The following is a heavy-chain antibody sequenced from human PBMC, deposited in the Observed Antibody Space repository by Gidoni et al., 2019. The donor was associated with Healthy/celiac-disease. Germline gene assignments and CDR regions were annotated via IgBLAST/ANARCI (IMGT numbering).Heavy chain of an antibody. CDR1: GGSISSSSYY. CDR3: ASQGGRFNPKNDP. V-gene: IGHV4-39*01. D-gene: IGHD3-3*01. CDR2: IYYSGST. Sequence: QLQLQESGPGLVKPSETLSLTCTVSGGSISSSSYYWGWIRQPPGKGLEWIGSIYYSGSTYYNPSLKSRVTIAVDTSKNQFSLKLSSVTAADTAVYYCASQGGRFNPKNDPWGQGTLVTVSS. J-gene: IGHJ5*02.